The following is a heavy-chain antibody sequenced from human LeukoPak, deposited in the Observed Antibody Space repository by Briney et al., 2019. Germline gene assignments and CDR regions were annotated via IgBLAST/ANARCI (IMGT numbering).Heavy chain of an antibody. D-gene: IGHD2-2*02. CDR3: ARSAPRYSWFDP. J-gene: IGHJ5*02. Sequence: PSETLSLTCTVSGGSISNKYWSWIRQPPGKGLEWIGYIYYSGSTNYNPSLKSRVTILVDTSKNQFSLKLSSVTAADTAVYYCARSAPRYSWFDPWGQGTLVTVSS. CDR2: IYYSGST. V-gene: IGHV4-59*01. CDR1: GGSISNKY.